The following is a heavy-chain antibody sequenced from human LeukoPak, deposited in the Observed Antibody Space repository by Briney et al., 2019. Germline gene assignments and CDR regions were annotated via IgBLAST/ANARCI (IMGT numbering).Heavy chain of an antibody. CDR2: ISGSGGST. J-gene: IGHJ5*02. D-gene: IGHD3-22*01. V-gene: IGHV3-23*01. Sequence: PGGSLRLSCAASGFTFSSYAMSWVRQAPGKGLEWVSAISGSGGSTYYADSVKGRFTISRDNAKNSLYLQMNSLRAEDTAVYYCASGKHRLKRMINWFDPWGQGTLVTVSS. CDR1: GFTFSSYA. CDR3: ASGKHRLKRMINWFDP.